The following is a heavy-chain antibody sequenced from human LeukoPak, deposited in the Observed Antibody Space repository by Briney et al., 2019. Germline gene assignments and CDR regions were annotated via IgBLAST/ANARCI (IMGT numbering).Heavy chain of an antibody. CDR1: GYTFTSYD. V-gene: IGHV1-8*01. Sequence: ASVKVSCKASGYTFTSYDINWVRQATGQGLEWMGWMNPNSGNTGYAQKFQGRVTMTRNTPISTAYMELSSLRSEDTAVYYCARLASVATIEDYWGQGTLDTVSS. CDR2: MNPNSGNT. J-gene: IGHJ4*02. CDR3: ARLASVATIEDY. D-gene: IGHD5-12*01.